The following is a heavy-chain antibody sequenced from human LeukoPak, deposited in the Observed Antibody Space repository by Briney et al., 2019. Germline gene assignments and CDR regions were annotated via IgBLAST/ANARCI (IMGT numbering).Heavy chain of an antibody. CDR1: GDSISNSRYY. CDR2: IYYSGST. CDR3: ARVALGYCSSTSCRAAFDI. Sequence: PSETLSLTCTVSGDSISNSRYYWGWIRHPPGKALEWIGSIYYSGSTNYNPSLKSRVTISVDTSKNQFSLKLSSVTAADTAVYYCARVALGYCSSTSCRAAFDIWGQGTMVTVSS. V-gene: IGHV4-39*07. D-gene: IGHD2-2*01. J-gene: IGHJ3*02.